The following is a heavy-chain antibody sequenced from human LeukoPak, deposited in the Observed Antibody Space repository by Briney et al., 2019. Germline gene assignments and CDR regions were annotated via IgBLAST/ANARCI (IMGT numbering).Heavy chain of an antibody. CDR1: GFTFSSYS. CDR3: ARDLTSSSTAYFQH. J-gene: IGHJ1*01. D-gene: IGHD6-6*01. Sequence: GGSLRLSCAASGFTFSSYSMNWVRQVPGKGLEWVSSISSSSTYIYYADSVKGRLTISRDNAENSLYLQMNSLRAEDTALYYCARDLTSSSTAYFQHWGQGTLVTVSS. V-gene: IGHV3-21*01. CDR2: ISSSSTYI.